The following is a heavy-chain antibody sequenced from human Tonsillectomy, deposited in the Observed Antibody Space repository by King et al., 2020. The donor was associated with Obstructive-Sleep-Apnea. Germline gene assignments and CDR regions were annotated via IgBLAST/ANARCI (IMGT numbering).Heavy chain of an antibody. CDR1: GFTFSSYW. D-gene: IGHD3-10*01. CDR2: INSDGSST. V-gene: IGHV3-74*01. J-gene: IGHJ1*01. CDR3: ARGDGSGSYYKYFQH. Sequence: VQQVESGGGLVQPGGSLRLSCAASGFTFSSYWMHWVRQAPGKGLVWVSRINSDGSSTSYADSVKGRFTISRDNAKNTLYLQMNSLRAEDTAVYFCARGDGSGSYYKYFQHWGQGTLVTVSS.